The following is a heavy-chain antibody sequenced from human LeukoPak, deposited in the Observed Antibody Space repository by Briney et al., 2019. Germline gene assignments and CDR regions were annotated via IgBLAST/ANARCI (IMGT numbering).Heavy chain of an antibody. Sequence: GGSLRLSCAASGFAFSSNYVSWVRQAPGKGLEWVSVTYSGGSTYYADSVKGRFTISRDNSKNMLYLQMNSLRAEDTAVYYCTGGSYAGAFDIWGQGTMVTVSS. V-gene: IGHV3-53*01. D-gene: IGHD1-26*01. CDR2: TYSGGST. CDR3: TGGSYAGAFDI. J-gene: IGHJ3*02. CDR1: GFAFSSNY.